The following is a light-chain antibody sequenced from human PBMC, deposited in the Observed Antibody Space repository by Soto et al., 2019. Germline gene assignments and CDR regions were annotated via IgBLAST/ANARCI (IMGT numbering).Light chain of an antibody. CDR2: GAS. CDR1: QSVSSSL. J-gene: IGKJ1*01. CDR3: QQYGSLPRT. V-gene: IGKV3-20*01. Sequence: EIVLTQSPGTLSLSPGERATLSCRASQSVSSSLLAWYQQTPGQAPRLLIYGASSRATGIPDRFSGSGSGTDFTLTISRLEPEDFAVYYCQQYGSLPRTFGQGTKVEIK.